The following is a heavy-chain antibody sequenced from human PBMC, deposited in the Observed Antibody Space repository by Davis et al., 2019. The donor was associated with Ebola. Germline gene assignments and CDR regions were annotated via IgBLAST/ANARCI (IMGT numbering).Heavy chain of an antibody. J-gene: IGHJ5*02. V-gene: IGHV3-74*03. Sequence: PGGSLRLSCVASGFTLRSYWMHWVRQTPGKGLVWVSHIKSDGSYTKYADSVKGRFSISRDNAKNTLYLQMNSLRVEDTAVYYCTRETSGFDPWGQGTLVTVSS. CDR3: TRETSGFDP. CDR1: GFTLRSYW. CDR2: IKSDGSYT.